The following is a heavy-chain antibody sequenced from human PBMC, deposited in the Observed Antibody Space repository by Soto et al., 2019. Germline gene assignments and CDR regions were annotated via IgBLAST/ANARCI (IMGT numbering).Heavy chain of an antibody. V-gene: IGHV1-8*01. J-gene: IGHJ6*02. CDR1: GHTFTSYD. CDR3: ARYCSGGSCEPGYYYGMDV. Sequence: ASVKVSCKASGHTFTSYDINWVRQATGQGLEWMGWMNPNSGNTGYAQKFQGRVTMTRNTSISTAYMELSSLRSEDTAVYYCARYCSGGSCEPGYYYGMDVWGQGTTVTVSS. D-gene: IGHD2-15*01. CDR2: MNPNSGNT.